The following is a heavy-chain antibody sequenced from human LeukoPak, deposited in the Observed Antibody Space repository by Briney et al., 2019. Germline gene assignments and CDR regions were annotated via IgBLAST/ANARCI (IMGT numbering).Heavy chain of an antibody. CDR2: IYYSGST. V-gene: IGHV4-39*07. J-gene: IGHJ4*02. CDR1: GGSISSYY. Sequence: SETLSLTCTVSGGSISSYYWGWIRQPPGKGLEWIGSIYYSGSTYYNPSLKSRVTISVDTSKNQFSLKLSPVTAADTAVYYCARVPNYYDSSGYPNWGQGTLVTVSS. D-gene: IGHD3-22*01. CDR3: ARVPNYYDSSGYPN.